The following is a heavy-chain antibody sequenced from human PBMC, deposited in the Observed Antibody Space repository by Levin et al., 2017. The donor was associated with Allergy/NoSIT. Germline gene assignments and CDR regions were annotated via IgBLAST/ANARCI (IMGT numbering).Heavy chain of an antibody. Sequence: GGSLRLSCAASGFTFSSYAMSWVRQAPGKGLEWVSAISGSGGSTYYADSVKGRFTISRDNSKNTLYLQMNSLRAEDTAVYYCAGGLLWFREFAADYYDYYMDVWGKGTTVTVSS. CDR1: GFTFSSYA. V-gene: IGHV3-23*01. CDR2: ISGSGGST. CDR3: AGGLLWFREFAADYYDYYMDV. D-gene: IGHD3-10*01. J-gene: IGHJ6*03.